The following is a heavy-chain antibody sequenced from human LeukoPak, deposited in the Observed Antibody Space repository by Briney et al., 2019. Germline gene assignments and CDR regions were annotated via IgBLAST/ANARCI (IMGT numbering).Heavy chain of an antibody. D-gene: IGHD3-10*01. V-gene: IGHV4-38-2*01. CDR2: IYHSGST. CDR3: ARLRHYYGSGSLNWFDP. CDR1: GYSISSGYY. Sequence: SETLSLTCAVSGYSISSGYYWGWIRQPPGKGLEWIGSIYHSGSTHYNPSLKSRVTISVDTSKNQFSLKLSSVTAADTAVYYCARLRHYYGSGSLNWFDPWGQGTLVTVSS. J-gene: IGHJ5*02.